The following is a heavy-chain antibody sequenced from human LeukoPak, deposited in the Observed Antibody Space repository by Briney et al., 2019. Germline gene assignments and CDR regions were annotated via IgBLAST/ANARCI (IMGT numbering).Heavy chain of an antibody. J-gene: IGHJ3*02. CDR3: ARESTVMVTNLDI. Sequence: GGSLRLSCSASGFVFTIYTMYWVRQAPGKGLEWVSVIYSGGNTYYADSVKGRFTISRDNSKNTLYLQMNSLRAEDTAVYYCARESTVMVTNLDIWGQGTMVTVSS. CDR2: IYSGGNT. CDR1: GFVFTIYT. V-gene: IGHV3-53*01. D-gene: IGHD5-18*01.